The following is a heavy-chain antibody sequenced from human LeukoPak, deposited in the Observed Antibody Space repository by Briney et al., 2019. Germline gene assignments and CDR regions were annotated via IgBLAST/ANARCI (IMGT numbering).Heavy chain of an antibody. CDR1: GFTFDDYA. CDR2: ISWNSGSI. D-gene: IGHD1-1*01. Sequence: GRSLRLSCAASGFTFDDYAMHWVRQAPGKGLEWVSGISWNSGSIGYADSVKGRFTISRDNAKNSLYLQMNSLRAEDTAVYYCARDSSGTLDYWGQGTLVTVSS. J-gene: IGHJ4*02. CDR3: ARDSSGTLDY. V-gene: IGHV3-9*01.